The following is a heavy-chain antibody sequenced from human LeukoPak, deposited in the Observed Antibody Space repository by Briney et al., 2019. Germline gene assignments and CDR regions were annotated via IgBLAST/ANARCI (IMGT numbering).Heavy chain of an antibody. CDR3: ARDVGWFRFDY. CDR2: IKGDGSEK. CDR1: GFTFSSYW. Sequence: GGSLRLSCAASGFTFSSYWMTWVRQAPGKGLEWVTDIKGDGSEKRCEDSVKGRFTVSRDNAKNSLYLQMNSLRVEDTAVYYCARDVGWFRFDYWGHGTLVTASS. V-gene: IGHV3-7*03. D-gene: IGHD2-15*01. J-gene: IGHJ4*01.